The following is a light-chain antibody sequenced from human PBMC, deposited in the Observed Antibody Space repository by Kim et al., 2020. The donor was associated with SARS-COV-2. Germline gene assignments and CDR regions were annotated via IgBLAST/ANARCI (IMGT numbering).Light chain of an antibody. V-gene: IGLV6-57*03. CDR2: EDD. Sequence: NFMLTQPHSVSESPGKTVTISCTRSSGSIASNYVQWFQQRPASAPTTVIFEDDHRPSGVPDRFSGSIDRSSNSASLTISGLETEDEADYYCQSYYNTEWVLGGGTKLTVL. CDR3: QSYYNTEWV. J-gene: IGLJ3*02. CDR1: SGSIASNY.